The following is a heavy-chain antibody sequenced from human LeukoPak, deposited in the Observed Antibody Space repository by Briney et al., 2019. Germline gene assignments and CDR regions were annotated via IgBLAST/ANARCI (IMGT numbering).Heavy chain of an antibody. CDR1: GGTFSSYA. J-gene: IGHJ5*02. CDR2: IIPIFGTA. V-gene: IGHV1-69*13. Sequence: SVKVSCKASGGTFSSYAISWVRQAPGQGLERMGGIIPIFGTANYARKFQGRVTITADESTSTAYMELSSLRSEDTAVYYCARSNLLHNWFDPWGQGTLVTVSS. CDR3: ARSNLLHNWFDP.